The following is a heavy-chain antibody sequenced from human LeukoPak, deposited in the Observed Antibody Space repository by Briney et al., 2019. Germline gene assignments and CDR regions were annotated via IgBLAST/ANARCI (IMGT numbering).Heavy chain of an antibody. CDR2: ISAYNGNT. V-gene: IGHV1-18*04. J-gene: IGHJ4*02. CDR3: ASIAVAGTSALDY. CDR1: GYTFTSYG. Sequence: GASVKVSCTASGYTFTSYGISWVRQAPGQGLEWMGWISAYNGNTNYAQKLQGRVTMTTDTSKSTAYMELRSLRSDDTAVYYCASIAVAGTSALDYWGQGTLVTVSS. D-gene: IGHD6-19*01.